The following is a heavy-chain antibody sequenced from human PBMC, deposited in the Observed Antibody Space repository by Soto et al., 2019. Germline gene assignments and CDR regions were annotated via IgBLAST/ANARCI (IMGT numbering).Heavy chain of an antibody. V-gene: IGHV5-51*01. J-gene: IGHJ6*02. D-gene: IGHD2-15*01. CDR3: ARLGGVVVVAAPQSYYYGMDV. CDR1: GYSFTSYW. CDR2: IYPGDSDT. Sequence: GESLKISCKGSGYSFTSYWIGWVRQMPGKGLEWMGIIYPGDSDTRYSPSFQGQVTISADKSISTAYLQWSSLKASDTAMYYCARLGGVVVVAAPQSYYYGMDVWGQGTTVTVSS.